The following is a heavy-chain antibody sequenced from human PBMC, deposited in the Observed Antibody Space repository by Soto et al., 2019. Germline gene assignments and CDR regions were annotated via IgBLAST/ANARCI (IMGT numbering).Heavy chain of an antibody. CDR3: ARDRGSYYDFWSGYSNWFDP. CDR1: GFTFSSYW. Sequence: LRLSCAASGFTFSSYWMHWVRQAPGKGLVWVSRINSDGSSTSYADSVKGRFTISRDNAKNTLYLQMNSLRAEDTAVYYCARDRGSYYDFWSGYSNWFDPWGQGTLVTV. CDR2: INSDGSST. J-gene: IGHJ5*02. V-gene: IGHV3-74*01. D-gene: IGHD3-3*01.